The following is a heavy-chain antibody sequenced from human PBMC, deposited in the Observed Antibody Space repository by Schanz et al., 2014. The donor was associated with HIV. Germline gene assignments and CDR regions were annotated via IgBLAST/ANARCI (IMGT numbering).Heavy chain of an antibody. Sequence: QVQLVESGGGVVQPGRSLRLSCAASGFTFSSYGIHWVRQAPGKGLEWVAVISYDGSNKYYADSVKGRFTISRDNSENMLFLQMNSLRAEDTAIYYCAREGVTGYIDFWGQGTLVTVSS. D-gene: IGHD6-13*01. CDR3: AREGVTGYIDF. V-gene: IGHV3-30*03. J-gene: IGHJ4*02. CDR2: ISYDGSNK. CDR1: GFTFSSYG.